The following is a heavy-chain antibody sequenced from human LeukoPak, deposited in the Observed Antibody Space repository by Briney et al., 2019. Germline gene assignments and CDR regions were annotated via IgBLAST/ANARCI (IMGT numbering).Heavy chain of an antibody. CDR3: ARAIAVATSIFGSYYYYYYMDV. Sequence: PSETLSLTCTVSGYSISSGYYWGWIRQPPGKGLEWIGSIYHSGSTNYNPSLKSRVTISVDTSKNQFSLKLSSVTAADTAVYYCARAIAVATSIFGSYYYYYYMDVWGKGTTVTVSS. CDR2: IYHSGST. J-gene: IGHJ6*03. V-gene: IGHV4-38-2*02. D-gene: IGHD6-19*01. CDR1: GYSISSGYY.